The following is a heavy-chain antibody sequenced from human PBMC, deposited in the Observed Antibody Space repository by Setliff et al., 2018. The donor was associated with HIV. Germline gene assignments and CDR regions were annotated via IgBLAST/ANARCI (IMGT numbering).Heavy chain of an antibody. D-gene: IGHD2-8*02. Sequence: GGSLRLSCAASTFSVSEYAMSWVRQAPGEGLEWVSAVSNTGRRTFYADSVKGRFTISKDNFENVVYLQMNSLRVDDTAVYYCVKDAYSTGKPGISWGQGTQVTVSS. CDR2: VSNTGRRT. CDR3: VKDAYSTGKPGIS. CDR1: TFSVSEYA. V-gene: IGHV3-23*05. J-gene: IGHJ4*02.